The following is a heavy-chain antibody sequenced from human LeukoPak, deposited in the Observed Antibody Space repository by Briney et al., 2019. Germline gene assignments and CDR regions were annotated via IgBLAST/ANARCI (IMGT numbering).Heavy chain of an antibody. Sequence: PGGSLRLSCAASGFTFSSYAMSWVRQAPGKGLEWVSGISSRGVRTYYADSVKGRFTISRDNSENTLFLQMNNLRAEDTAVYYCAKDRVTVITSPFDYWGQGTLVTVSS. CDR2: ISSRGVRT. CDR1: GFTFSSYA. V-gene: IGHV3-23*01. J-gene: IGHJ4*02. CDR3: AKDRVTVITSPFDY. D-gene: IGHD4-23*01.